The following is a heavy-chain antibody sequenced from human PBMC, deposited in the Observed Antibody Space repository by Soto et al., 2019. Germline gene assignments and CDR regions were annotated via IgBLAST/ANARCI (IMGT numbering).Heavy chain of an antibody. CDR2: IFHSGAT. D-gene: IGHD5-18*01. CDR3: ARGYGTARRWFDF. Sequence: PSETLSLTCAVSGASVSSGDWWTWVRQSPGKGPECIGEIFHSGATNYNPSLKSRVDISMDKSKNQFSLRLTSVTAADTAVYYCARGYGTARRWFDFWGQGTLVTV. J-gene: IGHJ5*01. CDR1: GASVSSGDW. V-gene: IGHV4-4*02.